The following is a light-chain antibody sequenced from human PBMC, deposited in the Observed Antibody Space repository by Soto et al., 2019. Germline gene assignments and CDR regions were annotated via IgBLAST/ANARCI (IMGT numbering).Light chain of an antibody. CDR3: QPRGKWWT. CDR1: QSVSSY. Sequence: EIVLTQSPATLSLSPGERATLSCRASQSVSSYLAWYQQKPGQAPRLLIYDASNRATGIPARFSGSGSGTDFTLTISRLEPEDFAVYYVQPRGKWWTFGQGTKVEIK. CDR2: DAS. V-gene: IGKV3-11*01. J-gene: IGKJ1*01.